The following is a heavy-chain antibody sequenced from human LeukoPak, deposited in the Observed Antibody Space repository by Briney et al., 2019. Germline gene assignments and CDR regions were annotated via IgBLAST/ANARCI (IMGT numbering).Heavy chain of an antibody. CDR1: GYTSTSYD. Sequence: ASAKVSCKASGYTSTSYDINWVRQATGQGLEWMGWMNPNSGNTGYAQKFQGRVTITRNTSISTAYMELSSLRSEDTAVYYCARGYCSSTSCYTYDYWGQGTLVTVSS. D-gene: IGHD2-2*02. CDR3: ARGYCSSTSCYTYDY. J-gene: IGHJ4*02. CDR2: MNPNSGNT. V-gene: IGHV1-8*03.